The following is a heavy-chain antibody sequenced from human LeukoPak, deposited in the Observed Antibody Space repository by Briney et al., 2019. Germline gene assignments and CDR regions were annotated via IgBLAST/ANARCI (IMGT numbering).Heavy chain of an antibody. CDR1: GFSFSNYV. J-gene: IGHJ4*02. Sequence: GGSLRLSCAASGFSFSNYVMYWVRQAPRKGLEWVAVISYDGNNKYYADSVKGRFTISRDNSKNTLYLQMSSLRGEDTAVYYCAKGLQVAEPPDYWGQGILVTVSS. D-gene: IGHD2-15*01. V-gene: IGHV3-30*18. CDR3: AKGLQVAEPPDY. CDR2: ISYDGNNK.